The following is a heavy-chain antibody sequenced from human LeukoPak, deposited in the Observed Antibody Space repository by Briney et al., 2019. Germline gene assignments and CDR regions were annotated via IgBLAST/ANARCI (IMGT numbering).Heavy chain of an antibody. Sequence: HTGGSLRLSCAASGFTFSSYAMHWVRQAPGKGLEYVSAISSNGGSTYYANSVKGRFTISRDNSKNTLYLQMGSLRAEDMAVYYCARESQGSGSSGPFDYWGQRTLVTVSS. CDR2: ISSNGGST. CDR3: ARESQGSGSSGPFDY. CDR1: GFTFSSYA. V-gene: IGHV3-64*01. J-gene: IGHJ4*02. D-gene: IGHD1-26*01.